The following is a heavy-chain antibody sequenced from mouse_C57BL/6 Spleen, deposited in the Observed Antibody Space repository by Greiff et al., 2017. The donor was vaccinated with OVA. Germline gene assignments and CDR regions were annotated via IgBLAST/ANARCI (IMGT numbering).Heavy chain of an antibody. J-gene: IGHJ4*01. D-gene: IGHD1-1*02. Sequence: DVQLQESGAELVKPGASVKLSCTASGYNFKDYYMNWVKQRPEQGLEWIGRIDPEDGETKYAPKFQGKATITADTSSNTAYLQRSSLTSEATAVYYCARKGGNCYTMDNWGQGTSVNVYS. CDR2: IDPEDGET. CDR1: GYNFKDYY. V-gene: IGHV14-2*01. CDR3: ARKGGNCYTMDN.